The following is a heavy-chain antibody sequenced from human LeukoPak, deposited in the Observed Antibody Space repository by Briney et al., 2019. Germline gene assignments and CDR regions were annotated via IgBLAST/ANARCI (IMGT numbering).Heavy chain of an antibody. CDR2: IIPIFGTA. Sequence: ASVKVSCKASGGTFSSYAISWVRQAPGQGLEWMGGIIPIFGTANYAQKFQGRVTITADKSTNTAYMELSSLRSEDTAVYYCARSTSYDILTGYYNGVFDYWGQGTLVTVSS. V-gene: IGHV1-69*06. CDR3: ARSTSYDILTGYYNGVFDY. J-gene: IGHJ4*02. D-gene: IGHD3-9*01. CDR1: GGTFSSYA.